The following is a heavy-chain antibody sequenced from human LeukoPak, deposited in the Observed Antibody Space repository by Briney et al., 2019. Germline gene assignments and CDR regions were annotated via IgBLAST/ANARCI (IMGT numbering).Heavy chain of an antibody. V-gene: IGHV4-39*01. CDR1: GDSVTSSSYY. Sequence: PSETLSLTCTVSGDSVTSSSYYWAWIRQAPGKGLECVASIYYSGSTYYNPSLKSRVTISVDTSKNQFSLKLSSVTAADTAVYYCVAGSSWFHWGQGTLVTVSS. J-gene: IGHJ4*02. CDR3: VAGSSWFH. CDR2: IYYSGST. D-gene: IGHD6-13*01.